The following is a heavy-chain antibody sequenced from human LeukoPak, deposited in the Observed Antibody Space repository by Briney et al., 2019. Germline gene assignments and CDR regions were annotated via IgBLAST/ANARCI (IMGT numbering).Heavy chain of an antibody. CDR2: ISAYNGNT. Sequence: ASVKVSCKASGYTFTSYCMHWVRQAPGQGLEWMGWISAYNGNTNYAQKLQGRVTVTTDTSTSTAYMELRSLRSDDTAVYYCARDLPTGYSSEIDYWGQGTLVTVSS. J-gene: IGHJ4*02. CDR3: ARDLPTGYSSEIDY. V-gene: IGHV1-18*04. CDR1: GYTFTSYC. D-gene: IGHD6-25*01.